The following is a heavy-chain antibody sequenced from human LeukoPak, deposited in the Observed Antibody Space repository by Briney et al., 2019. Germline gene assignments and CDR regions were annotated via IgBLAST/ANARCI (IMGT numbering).Heavy chain of an antibody. CDR1: GFSFSNFG. D-gene: IGHD1-7*01. V-gene: IGHV3-30*18. CDR2: ISYDGSNE. Sequence: GGSLRLSCAASGFSFSNFGMHWVRQAPGKGLEWVTVISYDGSNEKYADSVKGRFTISRDNSKNTLYSQMNSLRVEDTAMYYCAKDRWNYWDGPDYWGQGTLVTVSS. CDR3: AKDRWNYWDGPDY. J-gene: IGHJ4*02.